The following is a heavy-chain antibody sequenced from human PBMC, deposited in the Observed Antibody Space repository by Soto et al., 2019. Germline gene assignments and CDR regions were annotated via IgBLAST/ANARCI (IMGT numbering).Heavy chain of an antibody. CDR3: ARVYYYGLGRGRSMDV. V-gene: IGHV4-61*08. D-gene: IGHD3-10*01. Sequence: QVQLQESGPGLVKPSETLSLTCTVSGDSVSSGDFYWTWIRQPPGKGLEWIAYIYKSGSTTYNSSLDSRVTITVDTSKNQFSLKLSSVTAADTAVYYCARVYYYGLGRGRSMDVWGQGTMVTVSS. CDR1: GDSVSSGDFY. CDR2: IYKSGST. J-gene: IGHJ6*02.